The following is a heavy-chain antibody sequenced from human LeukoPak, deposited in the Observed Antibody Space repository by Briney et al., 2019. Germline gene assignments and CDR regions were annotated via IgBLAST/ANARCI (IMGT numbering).Heavy chain of an antibody. CDR2: INGDGSST. J-gene: IGHJ4*02. CDR3: ARESSWAPDY. CDR1: GVTLSNYW. D-gene: IGHD1-26*01. Sequence: GALLLSCAASGVTLSNYWMHGVRQARGKGRGWGSRINGDGSSTSNADAVKGRVTIYRDNAKNTLFLQMNGLRAEDTAVYYCARESSWAPDYWGQGTLVTVSS. V-gene: IGHV3-74*01.